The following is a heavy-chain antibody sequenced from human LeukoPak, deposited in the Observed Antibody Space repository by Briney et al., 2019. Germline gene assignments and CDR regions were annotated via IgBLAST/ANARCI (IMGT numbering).Heavy chain of an antibody. V-gene: IGHV3-23*01. Sequence: GGSLRLSCASSGFTFSSYGMSWVRQAPGKGLEWVSAISGSGGSTYYADSVKGRFTISRDNSKNTLYLQMNSLRAEDTAVYYCAKSFLRLRFRGGFDYWGQGTLVTVSS. CDR3: AKSFLRLRFRGGFDY. CDR1: GFTFSSYG. J-gene: IGHJ4*02. D-gene: IGHD5-12*01. CDR2: ISGSGGST.